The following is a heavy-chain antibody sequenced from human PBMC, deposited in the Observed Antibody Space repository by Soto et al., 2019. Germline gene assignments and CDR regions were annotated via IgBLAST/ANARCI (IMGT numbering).Heavy chain of an antibody. CDR2: IDPSDSYT. CDR3: ARLQEAAGYNDLTFDY. Sequence: EVQLVQSGAEVKKPGESLRISCKGSGYSFTSYWISWVRQMPGKGLEWMGRIDPSDSYTNYSPSFQGHVTISADKSISSAYLQWSSLKASDTAMYYCARLQEAAGYNDLTFDYWGQGTLVTVSS. V-gene: IGHV5-10-1*01. J-gene: IGHJ4*02. D-gene: IGHD6-13*01. CDR1: GYSFTSYW.